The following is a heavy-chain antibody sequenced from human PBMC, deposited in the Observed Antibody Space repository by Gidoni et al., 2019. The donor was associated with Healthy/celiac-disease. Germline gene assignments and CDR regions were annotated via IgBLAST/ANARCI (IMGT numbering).Heavy chain of an antibody. D-gene: IGHD6-6*01. CDR1: GGSFSGYY. CDR2: INHSGST. V-gene: IGHV4-34*01. J-gene: IGHJ4*02. CDR3: ASSSIADY. Sequence: QVQLQQWGAGPLKPSATLSLTCAVYGGSFSGYYWSWIRQPPGKGLEWIGEINHSGSTNYNPSLKSRVTISVDTSKNQFSLKLSSVTAADTAVYYCASSSIADYWGQGTLVTVSS.